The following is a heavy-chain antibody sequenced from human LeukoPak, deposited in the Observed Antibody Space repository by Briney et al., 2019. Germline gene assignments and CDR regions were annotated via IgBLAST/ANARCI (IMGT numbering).Heavy chain of an antibody. J-gene: IGHJ6*03. CDR3: ARVGVVPAAMMGTYYYHYMDV. CDR1: GGSFSGYY. CDR2: INHSGST. Sequence: SETLSLTCAVYGGSFSGYYWSWIRQPPGKGLEWIGEINHSGSTNYNPSLKSRVTISVDTSKNQFSLKLSSVTAADTAVYYCARVGVVPAAMMGTYYYHYMDVWGKGTTVTVSS. D-gene: IGHD2-2*01. V-gene: IGHV4-34*01.